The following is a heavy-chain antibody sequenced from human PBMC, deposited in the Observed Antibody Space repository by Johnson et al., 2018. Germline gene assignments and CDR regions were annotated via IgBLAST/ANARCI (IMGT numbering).Heavy chain of an antibody. V-gene: IGHV4-59*01. CDR1: GGSISSYY. CDR3: ASVQGGYYDSSGYSFSYAFDI. J-gene: IGHJ3*02. CDR2: IYYSGRT. D-gene: IGHD3-22*01. Sequence: QVQLQESGPGLVKPSETLSLTCTVSGGSISSYYWSWIRQPPGKGLEWIGYIYYSGRTNYNPSLKSRVTISVDTSKNQFSLKLSSVTAAETAFYYCASVQGGYYDSSGYSFSYAFDIGGQGTMVTVSS.